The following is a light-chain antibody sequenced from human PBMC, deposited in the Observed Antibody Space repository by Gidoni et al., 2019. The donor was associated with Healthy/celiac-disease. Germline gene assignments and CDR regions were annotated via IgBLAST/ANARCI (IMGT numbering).Light chain of an antibody. CDR3: QQYYSTLTWT. CDR1: QSVLSSSNNKNY. V-gene: IGKV4-1*01. Sequence: DIVMTQPPDPLAVSLGERATINCKSSQSVLSSSNNKNYVAWYQQKPGQPPKLLIYWASTRESGVPDRFSGSGSGTDFTLTISSLQAEDVAVYYCQQYYSTLTWTFGQGTKVEIK. CDR2: WAS. J-gene: IGKJ1*01.